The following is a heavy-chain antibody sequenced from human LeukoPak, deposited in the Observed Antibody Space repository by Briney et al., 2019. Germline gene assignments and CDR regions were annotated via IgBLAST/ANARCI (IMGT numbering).Heavy chain of an antibody. V-gene: IGHV3-23*01. D-gene: IGHD6-19*01. CDR3: AKHDRSSGWSVYYFDY. CDR1: GFTFSSYV. Sequence: GGSLRLSCAASGFTFSSYVMSWVRQAPGKGLEWVSGISGSGGNTYYADSVKGRFTISRDNSKNTLYLQMNSLRAEDTAVYYCAKHDRSSGWSVYYFDYWGQGTLVTVSS. J-gene: IGHJ4*02. CDR2: ISGSGGNT.